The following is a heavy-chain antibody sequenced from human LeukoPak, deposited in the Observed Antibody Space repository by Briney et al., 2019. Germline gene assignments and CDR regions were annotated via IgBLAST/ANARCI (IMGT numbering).Heavy chain of an antibody. CDR3: TRSFSGYINS. V-gene: IGHV6-1*01. J-gene: IGHJ4*02. CDR1: GDSVSSNSSA. D-gene: IGHD1-26*01. CDR2: TYYRSKWFN. Sequence: SQTLSLTCAISGDSVSSNSSAWDWIRQSPSRGLEWLGRTYYRSKWFNGYAVSVKGRITINPDTSKNQFFLQLNSVTPEDTAVYYCTRSFSGYINSWGQGTLVTVSS.